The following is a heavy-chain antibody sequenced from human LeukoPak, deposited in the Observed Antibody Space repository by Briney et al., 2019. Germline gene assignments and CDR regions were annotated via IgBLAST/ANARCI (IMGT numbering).Heavy chain of an antibody. CDR2: IIPIFGTA. CDR1: GGTFSSYA. V-gene: IGHV1-69*05. J-gene: IGHJ6*04. D-gene: IGHD1/OR15-1a*01. CDR3: ARDPLEQGRMDV. Sequence: ASVKVSCKASGGTFSSYAISWVRQAPGQGLEWMGRIIPIFGTANYAQKFQGRVTITTDESTSTAYMELSSLRSEDTAVYYCARDPLEQGRMDVWGKGTTVTVSS.